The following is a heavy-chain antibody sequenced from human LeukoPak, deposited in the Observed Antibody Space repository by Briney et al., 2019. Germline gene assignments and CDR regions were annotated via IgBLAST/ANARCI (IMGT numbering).Heavy chain of an antibody. Sequence: PSETLSLTCAVYGGSFSGYYWSWIRQPPGKGLEWIGEINHSGSTNYNPSLKSRVTMSVDTSKNQFSLKLSSVTAADTAVYYCARTIAAAGKGFDYWGQGTLVTVSS. D-gene: IGHD6-13*01. V-gene: IGHV4-34*01. CDR2: INHSGST. CDR1: GGSFSGYY. CDR3: ARTIAAAGKGFDY. J-gene: IGHJ4*02.